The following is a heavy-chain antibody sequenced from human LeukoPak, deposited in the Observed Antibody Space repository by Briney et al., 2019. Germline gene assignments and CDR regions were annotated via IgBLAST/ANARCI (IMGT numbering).Heavy chain of an antibody. D-gene: IGHD1-26*01. J-gene: IGHJ5*02. CDR2: INPNSGGT. Sequence: ASVKVSCKASGYTFTGYYMHWVRQAPGQGLEWMGWINPNSGGTNYAQKFQGRVTMIRDTSISTAYMELSRLRSDDTAVYYCASLKLIAGWFDPWGQGTLVTVSS. CDR3: ASLKLIAGWFDP. V-gene: IGHV1-2*02. CDR1: GYTFTGYY.